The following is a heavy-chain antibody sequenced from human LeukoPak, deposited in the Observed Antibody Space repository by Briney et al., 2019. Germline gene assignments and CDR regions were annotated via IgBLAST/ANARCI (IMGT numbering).Heavy chain of an antibody. CDR2: INHSGST. Sequence: SETLSLTCAVYGGSFSGYYWSWIRQPPGKGLEWIGEINHSGSTNYNPSLKSRVTISVDTSNNQFSLKLSSVTAADTAVYYCARGGIVLMVYARRNWFDPWGQGTLVTVYS. D-gene: IGHD2-8*01. CDR3: ARGGIVLMVYARRNWFDP. J-gene: IGHJ5*02. V-gene: IGHV4-34*01. CDR1: GGSFSGYY.